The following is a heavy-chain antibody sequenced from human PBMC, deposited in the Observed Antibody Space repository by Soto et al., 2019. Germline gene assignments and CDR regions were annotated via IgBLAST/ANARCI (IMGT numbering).Heavy chain of an antibody. D-gene: IGHD4-17*01. J-gene: IGHJ5*02. Sequence: SETLSLTCTVSGGSISSGDYYWSWIRQPPGKGLEWIGYIYYSGSTYYNPSLKSRVTISVDTSKNQFSLKLSSVTAADTAVYYCARHDYGDYGWFDPWGQGTLVTVSS. CDR1: GGSISSGDYY. V-gene: IGHV4-30-4*01. CDR2: IYYSGST. CDR3: ARHDYGDYGWFDP.